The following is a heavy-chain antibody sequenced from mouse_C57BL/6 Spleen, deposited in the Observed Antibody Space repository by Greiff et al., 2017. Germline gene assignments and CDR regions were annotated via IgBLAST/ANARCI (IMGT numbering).Heavy chain of an antibody. CDR3: ARNYSVSGWFAY. V-gene: IGHV1-7*01. D-gene: IGHD1-1*01. J-gene: IGHJ3*01. Sequence: QVQLQQSGAELAKPGASVKLSCKASGYTFTSYWMHWVKQRPGQGLEWIGYINPSSGYTKYNQKFKDKATLTADISSSTAYMQLSSLTYEDSAVYYCARNYSVSGWFAYRGQGTLGTVSA. CDR1: GYTFTSYW. CDR2: INPSSGYT.